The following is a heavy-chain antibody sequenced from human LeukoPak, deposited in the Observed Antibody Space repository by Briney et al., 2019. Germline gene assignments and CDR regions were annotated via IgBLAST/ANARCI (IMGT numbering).Heavy chain of an antibody. CDR3: AKDMGYCSGGSCYPAWFDP. CDR1: GFTFSDYY. D-gene: IGHD2-15*01. J-gene: IGHJ5*02. CDR2: ISWNSGSI. V-gene: IGHV3-9*01. Sequence: GGSLRLSCAASGFTFSDYYMSWIRQAPGKGLEWVSGISWNSGSIGYADSVKGRFTISRDNAKNSLYLQMNSLRAEDTALYYCAKDMGYCSGGSCYPAWFDPWGQGTLVTVSS.